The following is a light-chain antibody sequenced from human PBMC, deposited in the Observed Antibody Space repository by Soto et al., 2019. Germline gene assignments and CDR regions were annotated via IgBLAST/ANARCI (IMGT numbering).Light chain of an antibody. CDR3: QQYGSSGT. CDR1: QSVSSSY. CDR2: GAS. Sequence: EIVLTQSPGTLSLSPGERATLSCRASQSVSSSYLAWYQQKPGQAPRLLIYGASTRATGIPARFSGSGSGTAFTLTISRLEPEDFAVYYCQQYGSSGTFGQGAKVDI. J-gene: IGKJ1*01. V-gene: IGKV3-20*01.